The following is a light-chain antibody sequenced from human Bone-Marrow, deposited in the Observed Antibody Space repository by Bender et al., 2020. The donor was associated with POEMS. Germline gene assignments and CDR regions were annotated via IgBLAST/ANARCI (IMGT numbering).Light chain of an antibody. CDR3: SSYSSSHIPVL. V-gene: IGLV2-14*02. Sequence: QSALTQPASVSGSPGQSITISCTGINSDVVSYDLVSWYQHRPGKAPKLVIYEATKRPSGVSHRFSGSKSGDTASLTISGLQADDEAHYYCSSYSSSHIPVLFGGGTKLTVL. J-gene: IGLJ3*02. CDR2: EAT. CDR1: NSDVVSYDL.